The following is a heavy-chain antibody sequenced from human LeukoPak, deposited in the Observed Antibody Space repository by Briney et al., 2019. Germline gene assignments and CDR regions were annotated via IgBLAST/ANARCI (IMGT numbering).Heavy chain of an antibody. CDR1: GFPFSGYN. CDR2: MNPDNSGE. V-gene: IGHV1-2*02. J-gene: IGHJ4*02. CDR3: ARGEPPTETFEIFLEY. D-gene: IGHD3-3*02. Sequence: GASVKLSCTTSGFPFSGYNMHWVRQASGKGLEWLACMNPDNSGEYYAQKFKGRVAMTRDTSNSTAYLDIKRLQVDDAAVYFCARGEPPTETFEIFLEYWGQGTLVTVSS.